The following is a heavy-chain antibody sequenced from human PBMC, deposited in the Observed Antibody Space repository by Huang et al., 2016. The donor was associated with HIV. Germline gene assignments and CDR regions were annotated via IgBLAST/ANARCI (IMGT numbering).Heavy chain of an antibody. J-gene: IGHJ5*02. CDR2: INSDGTYI. D-gene: IGHD3-9*01. Sequence: EVRFQESGGGQVQPGGSLKLSCVASGFTFLDFWMHWPRQVPGEGGVWVARINSDGTYIDYADSVRGRFVVSRNNARDILSLEMSSLRPEDTGVYFCAVGGRTASYFHFDPGDREFRSS. CDR3: AVGGRTASYFHFDP. V-gene: IGHV3-74*01. CDR1: GFTFLDFW.